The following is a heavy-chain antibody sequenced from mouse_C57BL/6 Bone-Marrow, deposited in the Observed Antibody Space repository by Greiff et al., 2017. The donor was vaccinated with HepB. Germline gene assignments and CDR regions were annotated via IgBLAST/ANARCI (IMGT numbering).Heavy chain of an antibody. CDR3: TRQNYYGSSSSFAY. J-gene: IGHJ3*01. CDR1: GFTFSDAW. Sequence: LQQSGGGLVQPGGSMKLSCAASGFTFSDAWMDWVRQSPEKGLEWVAEIRNKANNHATYYAESVKGRFTISRDDSKSSVYLQMNSLRAEDTGIYYCTRQNYYGSSSSFAYWGQGTLVTVSA. CDR2: IRNKANNHAT. V-gene: IGHV6-6*01. D-gene: IGHD1-1*01.